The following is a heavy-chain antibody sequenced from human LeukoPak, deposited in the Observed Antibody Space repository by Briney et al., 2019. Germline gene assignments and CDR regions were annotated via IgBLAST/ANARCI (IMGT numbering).Heavy chain of an antibody. D-gene: IGHD3-10*01. V-gene: IGHV4-34*01. Sequence: SETLSLTCAVYGGSFSGYYWSWIRQPPGKGLEWIGEINHSGSTNYNPSLKSRVTISVDTSKNQFSLKLSSVTAADTAVYYCARAPSLSWIDPWGQGTLVTVSS. CDR1: GGSFSGYY. CDR2: INHSGST. J-gene: IGHJ5*02. CDR3: ARAPSLSWIDP.